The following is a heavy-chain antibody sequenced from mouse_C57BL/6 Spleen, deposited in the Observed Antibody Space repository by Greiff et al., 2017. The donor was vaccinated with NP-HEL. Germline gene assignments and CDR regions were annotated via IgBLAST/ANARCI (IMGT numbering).Heavy chain of an antibody. J-gene: IGHJ4*01. CDR1: GYTFTSYW. CDR3: ARSIITTVVYYYAMDY. Sequence: QVQLQQPGTELVKPGASVKLSCKASGYTFTSYWMHWVKQRPGQGLEWIGNINPSNGGTNYNEKFKSKATLTVDKSSSTAYVQLSSLTSEDSAVYYCARSIITTVVYYYAMDYWGQGTSVTVSS. V-gene: IGHV1-53*01. CDR2: INPSNGGT. D-gene: IGHD1-1*01.